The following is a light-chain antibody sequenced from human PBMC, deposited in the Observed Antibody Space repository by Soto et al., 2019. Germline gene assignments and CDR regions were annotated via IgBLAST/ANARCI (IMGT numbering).Light chain of an antibody. J-gene: IGLJ1*01. CDR1: SSNIGSKT. CDR3: SAWDASLNGYV. Sequence: QSALTQPPPASGTPGQRVTISCSGSSSNIGSKTVNWYQQVPGTVPKLLIYNSYQRPSGVPDRFSGSKSGTSASLAISGLQSEDEADYYCSAWDASLNGYVFGTGTKVTVL. CDR2: NSY. V-gene: IGLV1-44*01.